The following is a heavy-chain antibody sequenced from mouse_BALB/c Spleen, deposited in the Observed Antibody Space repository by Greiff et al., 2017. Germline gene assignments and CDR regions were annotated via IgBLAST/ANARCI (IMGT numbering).Heavy chain of an antibody. CDR1: GFTFSDYY. J-gene: IGHJ4*01. D-gene: IGHD2-1*01. CDR2: ISDGGSYT. CDR3: ARARYGNSYAMDY. Sequence: EVKLVESGGGLVKPGGSLKLSCAASGFTFSDYYMYWVRQTPEKRLEWVATISDGGSYTYYPDSVKGRFTISRDNAKNNLYLQMSSLKSEDTAMYYCARARYGNSYAMDYWGQGTSVTVSS. V-gene: IGHV5-4*02.